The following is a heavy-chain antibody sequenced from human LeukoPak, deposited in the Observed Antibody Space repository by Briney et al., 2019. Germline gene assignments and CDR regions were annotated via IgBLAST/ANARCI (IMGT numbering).Heavy chain of an antibody. J-gene: IGHJ4*02. Sequence: PGGSLRLSCAASGFTFDTYNFNWVRQAPGKGLEWVASIRSYSSYIHYADSVKGRFTISRDDAKKSLDLQMNSLRAEDTAVYYCVTDQTGRHPYFFDYWGQGTLVTVSS. CDR2: IRSYSSYI. D-gene: IGHD3-10*01. CDR3: VTDQTGRHPYFFDY. CDR1: GFTFDTYN. V-gene: IGHV3-21*01.